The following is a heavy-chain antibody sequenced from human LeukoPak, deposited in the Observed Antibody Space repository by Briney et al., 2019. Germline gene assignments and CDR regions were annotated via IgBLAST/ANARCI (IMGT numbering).Heavy chain of an antibody. Sequence: SQTLSLTCTVSGGSISSGGYYWSWIRQPPGKGLEWIGYIYHSGSTYYNPSLKSRVTISVDRSKNQFSLKLSSVTAADTAVYYCASGHGDFEDYWGQGTLVTVSS. CDR3: ASGHGDFEDY. J-gene: IGHJ4*02. CDR1: GGSISSGGYY. V-gene: IGHV4-30-2*01. CDR2: IYHSGST. D-gene: IGHD3-9*01.